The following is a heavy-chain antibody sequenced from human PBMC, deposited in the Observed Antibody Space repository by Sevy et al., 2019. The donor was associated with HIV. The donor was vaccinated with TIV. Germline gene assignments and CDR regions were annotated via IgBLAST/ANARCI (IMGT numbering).Heavy chain of an antibody. D-gene: IGHD2-21*02. J-gene: IGHJ4*02. CDR3: ATAMPCGGDCYYFDS. Sequence: ASVKVSCKASGGTFSTYIINWVRQAPGQGLEWMGGVIASVNMANSAQKSQGRVTITADGSTSTAYMELSSLTSEDTAIYYCATAMPCGGDCYYFDSWGQGTRVTVSS. V-gene: IGHV1-69*10. CDR1: GGTFSTYI. CDR2: VIASVNMA.